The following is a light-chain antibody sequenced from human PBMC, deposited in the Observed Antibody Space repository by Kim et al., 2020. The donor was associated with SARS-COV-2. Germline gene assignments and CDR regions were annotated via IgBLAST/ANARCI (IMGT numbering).Light chain of an antibody. CDR2: QDS. CDR3: QAWDSSNVV. CDR1: KLGDKY. Sequence: SYELTQPPSVSVSPGQTASITCSGDKLGDKYACWYQQKPGQSPVLVIYQDSKRPSGIPERFSGSNSGNKATLTISGTQAMDEADYYCQAWDSSNVVFGGG. J-gene: IGLJ2*01. V-gene: IGLV3-1*01.